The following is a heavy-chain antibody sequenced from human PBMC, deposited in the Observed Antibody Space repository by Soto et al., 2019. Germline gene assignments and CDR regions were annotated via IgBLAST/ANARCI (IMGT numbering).Heavy chain of an antibody. CDR1: GGSVSSGSYY. CDR2: ISYSGTT. D-gene: IGHD6-13*01. Sequence: SETLSLTCTVPGGSVSSGSYYWSWIRQPPGKGLEWIGYISYSGTTNYNPSLKSLVTISADTSKNQFSLKLSSVTAADTAVYYCARGPGYSTGWYPPYPDHWGQGTLVTVSS. J-gene: IGHJ4*02. V-gene: IGHV4-61*01. CDR3: ARGPGYSTGWYPPYPDH.